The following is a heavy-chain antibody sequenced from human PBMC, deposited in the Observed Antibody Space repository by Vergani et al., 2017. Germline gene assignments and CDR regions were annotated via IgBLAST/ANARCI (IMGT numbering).Heavy chain of an antibody. CDR3: ARHLRQLARNDVFDI. CDR2: IYDSRNN. J-gene: IGHJ3*02. V-gene: IGHV4-39*01. Sequence: QLQLQESGPRLVKPSETLSLTCSLSGMSISNNNYYWGWIRQPPGKGLGWIGRIYDSRNNNYSPSLKSRVSISEDTSNNQFSLNLTSVTAADTAVYYCARHLRQLARNDVFDIWGHGTLVTVAS. D-gene: IGHD6-6*01. CDR1: GMSISNNNYY.